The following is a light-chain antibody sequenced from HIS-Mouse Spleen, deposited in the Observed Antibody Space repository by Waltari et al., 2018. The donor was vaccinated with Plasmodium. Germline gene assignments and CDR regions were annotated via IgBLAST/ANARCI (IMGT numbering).Light chain of an antibody. CDR2: EDS. CDR1: ALPKKY. V-gene: IGLV3-10*01. J-gene: IGLJ3*02. CDR3: YSTDSSGNHRV. Sequence: SYELTQPPSVSVSPGQTARITCSGDALPKKYAYWYQQQSGQAPVLVSYEDSKRPSGSPERFSGSSSGTMATLTISGAQVEDEADYYCYSTDSSGNHRVFGGGTKLTVL.